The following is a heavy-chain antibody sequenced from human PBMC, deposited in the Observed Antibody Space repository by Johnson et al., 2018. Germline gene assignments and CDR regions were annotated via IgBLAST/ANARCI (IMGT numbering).Heavy chain of an antibody. D-gene: IGHD4-17*01. CDR2: LYHSGST. CDR1: GGSISSGGYS. V-gene: IGHV4-30-2*01. Sequence: QVQLQESGSGLVKPSQTLSLTCAVSGGSISSGGYSWSWIRQPPGKGLEWIGYLYHSGSTYYNPSLKSRVTISVDRSKNQFSLKLSSVTAADTAVYYCARTTVTGDYYYYMDVWGKGTTVTVSS. J-gene: IGHJ6*03. CDR3: ARTTVTGDYYYYMDV.